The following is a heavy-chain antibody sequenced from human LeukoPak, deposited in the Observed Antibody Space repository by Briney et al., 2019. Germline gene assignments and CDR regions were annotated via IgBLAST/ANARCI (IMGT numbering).Heavy chain of an antibody. Sequence: GGSLRLSCAASGFTFSNYAMSWVRQAPGKGLEWVSAVSGSGGSTYYADSVKGRFTISRDNSKNTLYLQMSSLRAEDTAVYFCVRGYSFGPYGMDVWGQGTTVTVSS. V-gene: IGHV3-23*01. CDR2: VSGSGGST. J-gene: IGHJ6*02. CDR3: VRGYSFGPYGMDV. D-gene: IGHD2-15*01. CDR1: GFTFSNYA.